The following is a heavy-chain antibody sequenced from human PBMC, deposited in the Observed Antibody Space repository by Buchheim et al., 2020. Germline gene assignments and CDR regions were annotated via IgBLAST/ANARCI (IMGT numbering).Heavy chain of an antibody. D-gene: IGHD3-10*01. CDR3: ARASLYYYGSVAREFDY. CDR2: INHSGST. CDR1: GGSFSGYY. V-gene: IGHV4-34*01. J-gene: IGHJ4*02. Sequence: QVQLQQWGAGLLKPSETLSLTCAVYGGSFSGYYWSWIRQPPGKGLEWIGEINHSGSTNYNPSLKSRVTISVDTSKNQFSLKLSSVTAADTAVYYCARASLYYYGSVAREFDYWGQGTL.